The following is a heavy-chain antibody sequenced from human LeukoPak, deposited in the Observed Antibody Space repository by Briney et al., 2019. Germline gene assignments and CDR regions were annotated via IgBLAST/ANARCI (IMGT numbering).Heavy chain of an antibody. V-gene: IGHV1-2*02. D-gene: IGHD3-10*01. Sequence: ASVTVSCKASGYTFTGYYMHWVRQAPGQGLEWMGWINPNSGGTNYAQKFQGRVTMTRDTSISTAYMELSRLRSDDTAVYYCARDSSRQTYYYGSGNDYWGQGTLVTVSS. J-gene: IGHJ4*02. CDR1: GYTFTGYY. CDR3: ARDSSRQTYYYGSGNDY. CDR2: INPNSGGT.